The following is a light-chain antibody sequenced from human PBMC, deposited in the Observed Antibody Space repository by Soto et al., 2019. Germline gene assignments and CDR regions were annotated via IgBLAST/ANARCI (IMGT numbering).Light chain of an antibody. CDR2: DVS. Sequence: DIPMTQSPSTLPASVGDRVTISCRASQTVERWLAWYQQKPGKAPKLLISDVSTLERGVPSRFSGSGSATEFTLNISGLQSDDFATYYCQQYKDHVWTFGQGTKV. CDR1: QTVERW. V-gene: IGKV1-5*01. CDR3: QQYKDHVWT. J-gene: IGKJ1*01.